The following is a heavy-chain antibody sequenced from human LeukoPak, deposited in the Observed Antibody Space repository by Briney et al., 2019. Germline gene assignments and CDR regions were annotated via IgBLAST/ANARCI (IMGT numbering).Heavy chain of an antibody. J-gene: IGHJ4*02. Sequence: GGSLRLSCAASGFTFSDYWLHWVRQAPGKGLVWVSRINTDGSTINYAGSVKGRFTISGDDAKNTLYLQMNDLRAEDTAVYYCARAGSFRFDYWGQGTLVTVSS. CDR2: INTDGSTI. CDR3: ARAGSFRFDY. CDR1: GFTFSDYW. D-gene: IGHD3-10*01. V-gene: IGHV3-74*01.